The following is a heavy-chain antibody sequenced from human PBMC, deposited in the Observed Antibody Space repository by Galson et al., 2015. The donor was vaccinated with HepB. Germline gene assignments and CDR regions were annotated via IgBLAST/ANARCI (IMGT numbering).Heavy chain of an antibody. Sequence: SLRLSCAASGFTFSSYGMHWVRQAPGKGLEWVAVIWYDGSNKYYADSVKGRFTISRDNSKNTLYLQMNSLRAEDTAVYYCARATDAAGYSSGWTLAYWGQRSLVTVS. J-gene: IGHJ4*02. V-gene: IGHV3-33*08. CDR1: GFTFSSYG. CDR2: IWYDGSNK. CDR3: ARATDAAGYSSGWTLAY. D-gene: IGHD6-19*01.